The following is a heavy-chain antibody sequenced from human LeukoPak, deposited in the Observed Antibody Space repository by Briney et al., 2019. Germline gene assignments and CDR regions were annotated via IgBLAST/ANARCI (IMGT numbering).Heavy chain of an antibody. V-gene: IGHV1-3*01. Sequence: GASVKVSCKASGYTFTSYAMHWVRQAPGQRLEWMGWINAGNGNTKYSQKFQGRVTITRDTSASTAYMELSSLRSEDTAVYYCSIVGATNDAFDIWGQGTMVTVSS. D-gene: IGHD1-26*01. CDR1: GYTFTSYA. CDR3: SIVGATNDAFDI. J-gene: IGHJ3*02. CDR2: INAGNGNT.